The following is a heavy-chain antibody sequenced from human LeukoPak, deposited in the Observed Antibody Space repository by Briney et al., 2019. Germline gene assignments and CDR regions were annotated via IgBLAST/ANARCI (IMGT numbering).Heavy chain of an antibody. D-gene: IGHD6-13*01. CDR3: ARDSLLLQRLVSPLPYLDY. CDR2: IYSGGST. CDR1: GFTVSSNY. V-gene: IGHV3-66*01. J-gene: IGHJ4*02. Sequence: GGSLRLSCAASGFTVSSNYMSWVRQAPGKGLEWVSVIYSGGSTYYADSVKGRFTISRDNSKNTLYLQMNSLRAEDTAVYYCARDSLLLQRLVSPLPYLDYWGQGTLVTVSS.